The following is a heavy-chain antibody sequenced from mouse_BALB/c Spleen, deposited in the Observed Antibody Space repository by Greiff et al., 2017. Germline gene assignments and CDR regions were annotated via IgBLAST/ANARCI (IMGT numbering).Heavy chain of an antibody. CDR3: ARGELGAY. Sequence: EVQLQESGGGLVKPGGSLKLSCAASGFTFSSYAMSWVRQTPEKRLEWVASISSGGSTYYPDSVKGRFTISRDNARNILYLQMSSLRSEDTAMYYCARGELGAYWGQGTLVTVSA. V-gene: IGHV5-6-5*01. CDR1: GFTFSSYA. J-gene: IGHJ3*01. CDR2: ISSGGST. D-gene: IGHD4-1*01.